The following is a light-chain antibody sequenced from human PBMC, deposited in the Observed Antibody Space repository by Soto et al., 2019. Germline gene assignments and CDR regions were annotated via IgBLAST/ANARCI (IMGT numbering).Light chain of an antibody. J-gene: IGKJ4*01. CDR3: QQSYSTSRLT. Sequence: DIQMTQSPSSLSASVGDRVTITCRASQSISSYLNWYQQKPGKAPKLLIYAASSLQSGVPSRFSGSGSGTDFTLTISSLQPEDFANYYCQQSYSTSRLTFGGGTKVDIK. CDR2: AAS. CDR1: QSISSY. V-gene: IGKV1-39*01.